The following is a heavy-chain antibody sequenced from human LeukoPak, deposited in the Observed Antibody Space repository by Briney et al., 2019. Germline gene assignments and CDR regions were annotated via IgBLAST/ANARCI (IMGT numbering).Heavy chain of an antibody. CDR3: ARKALVVVRGKKGYLGFDP. V-gene: IGHV3-23*01. Sequence: GGSLRLSCAASGFTFSSYAMSWVRQAPGKGLEWVSAISGSGGSTYYADSVKGRFTISRDNSKNTLYLQMNSLRAEDTAVYYCARKALVVVRGKKGYLGFDPWGQGILVTVSS. J-gene: IGHJ5*02. D-gene: IGHD2-15*01. CDR1: GFTFSSYA. CDR2: ISGSGGST.